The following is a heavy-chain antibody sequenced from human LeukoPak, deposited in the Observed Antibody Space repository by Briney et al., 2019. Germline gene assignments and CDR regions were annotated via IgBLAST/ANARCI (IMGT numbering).Heavy chain of an antibody. J-gene: IGHJ4*02. Sequence: PGGSLRLSCAASGFTVSTNYMNWVRQAPGKGLVWVSHIYTDGSTASYADTVRGRFTISRDSAKNTLYLQMNSLRAEDTAVYYCARSLLAHSDYWGQGTLVTVSS. CDR3: ARSLLAHSDY. D-gene: IGHD2-15*01. CDR1: GFTVSTNY. V-gene: IGHV3-74*01. CDR2: IYTDGSTA.